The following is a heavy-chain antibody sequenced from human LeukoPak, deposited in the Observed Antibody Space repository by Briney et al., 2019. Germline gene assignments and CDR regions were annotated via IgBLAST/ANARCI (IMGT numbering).Heavy chain of an antibody. J-gene: IGHJ4*02. CDR1: GGSISSYY. CDR3: ARDSGSYFDY. CDR2: IYYSGST. Sequence: SETLSLTCTVSGGSISSYYWSWIRQPPGKGLEWIGYIYYSGSTNCNPSLKSRVTISVDTSKNQSSLKLNSVTAADTAVYYCARDSGSYFDYWGQGTLVTVSS. D-gene: IGHD1-26*01. V-gene: IGHV4-59*01.